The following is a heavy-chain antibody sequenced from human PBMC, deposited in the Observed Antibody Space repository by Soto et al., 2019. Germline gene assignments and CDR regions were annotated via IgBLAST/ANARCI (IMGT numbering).Heavy chain of an antibody. D-gene: IGHD4-17*01. CDR2: IIPIFGTA. V-gene: IGHV1-69*13. Sequence: SVKVSCKASGGTFSSYAISWVRQAPGQGLEWMGGIIPIFGTANYAQKFQGRVSITADESTSTAYMELSSLRSEDTSVYYCAKACGDYDMIGYWGQGTLVTVSS. CDR1: GGTFSSYA. CDR3: AKACGDYDMIGY. J-gene: IGHJ4*02.